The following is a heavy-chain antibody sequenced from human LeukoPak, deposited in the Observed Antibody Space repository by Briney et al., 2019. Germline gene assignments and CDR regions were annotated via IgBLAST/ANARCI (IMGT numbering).Heavy chain of an antibody. CDR2: IYHSGST. Sequence: SSETLSLTCAVSGGSISSSNWWSWVRQPPGKGLEWIGEIYHSGSTNYNPSLKSRVTISVDTSKNQFSLKLSSVTAADTAVYYCARDPKYYYDSSGYYYAGWFDYWGQGTLVTVSS. J-gene: IGHJ4*02. D-gene: IGHD3-22*01. CDR1: GGSISSSNW. V-gene: IGHV4-4*02. CDR3: ARDPKYYYDSSGYYYAGWFDY.